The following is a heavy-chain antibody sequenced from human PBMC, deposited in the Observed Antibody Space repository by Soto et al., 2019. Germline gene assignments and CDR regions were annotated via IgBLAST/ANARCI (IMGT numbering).Heavy chain of an antibody. Sequence: LSLTCAVYGGSFSGYYWSWIRQPPGKGLEWIGEINHSGSTNYNPSLKSRVTISVDTSKNQSSLKLSSVTAADTAVYYCARHPKVLYCSSTSCYRYYYYGMDVWGQGTTVTVSS. D-gene: IGHD2-2*02. V-gene: IGHV4-34*01. CDR3: ARHPKVLYCSSTSCYRYYYYGMDV. CDR2: INHSGST. CDR1: GGSFSGYY. J-gene: IGHJ6*02.